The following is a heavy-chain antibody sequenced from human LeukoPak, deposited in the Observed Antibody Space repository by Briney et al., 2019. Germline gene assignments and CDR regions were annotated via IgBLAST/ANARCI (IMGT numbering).Heavy chain of an antibody. CDR3: AKVFEEGYYDSSGYYFSATKGGFDY. Sequence: GGSLRLSCTASGFTFTNYAMNWVRQAPGKGLEWVSTISGSAFSTYYADSVKGRFTISRDNFQNKMCLQMNSLRAEDTALYYCAKVFEEGYYDSSGYYFSATKGGFDYWGQGTLVTVSS. D-gene: IGHD3-22*01. J-gene: IGHJ4*02. CDR1: GFTFTNYA. V-gene: IGHV3-23*01. CDR2: ISGSAFST.